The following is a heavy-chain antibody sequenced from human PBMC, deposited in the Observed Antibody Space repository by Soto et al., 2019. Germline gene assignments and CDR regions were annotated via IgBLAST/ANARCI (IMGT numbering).Heavy chain of an antibody. J-gene: IGHJ6*02. Sequence: LSLTCTVSGDSISSGNKYWSWIRQPPGKGLEWIGYIFSSGTTYYNPSLKSRLTMSLDASQNQFSLKLNSLTDADTAVYFCARVPSPFDYYYAMDVWGQGTTVTVS. D-gene: IGHD3-16*01. CDR3: ARVPSPFDYYYAMDV. CDR2: IFSSGTT. CDR1: GDSISSGNKY. V-gene: IGHV4-30-4*01.